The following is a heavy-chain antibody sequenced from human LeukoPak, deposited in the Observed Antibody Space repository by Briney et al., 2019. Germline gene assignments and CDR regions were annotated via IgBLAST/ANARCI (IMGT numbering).Heavy chain of an antibody. CDR1: GYTFSDYA. V-gene: IGHV1-3*01. CDR2: IDAGSGDT. D-gene: IGHD2-2*01. J-gene: IGHJ4*02. CDR3: ARGSTSDWPLDH. Sequence: GASVKVSCKASGYTFSDYAMHWVRQAPGQRVEWMGWIDAGSGDTRYSQKFQGRVTITRDTSASTAYIELRSLRSEDTAMYYCARGSTSDWPLDHWGQETLVTISS.